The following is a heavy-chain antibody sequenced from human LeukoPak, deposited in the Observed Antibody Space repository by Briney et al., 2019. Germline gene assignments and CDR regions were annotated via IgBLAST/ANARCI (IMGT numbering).Heavy chain of an antibody. V-gene: IGHV3-74*01. CDR2: INSGGSGT. Sequence: GGSLRLSCAASGFAFSSNWMHWVRQTPGKGLVWVSRINSGGSGTSYADSVEGRFTISRDDAKNTLYLQMNSLKGEDTAVYYCATSLGPLTEYWGQGTLVTVSS. CDR1: GFAFSSNW. J-gene: IGHJ4*02. D-gene: IGHD7-27*01. CDR3: ATSLGPLTEY.